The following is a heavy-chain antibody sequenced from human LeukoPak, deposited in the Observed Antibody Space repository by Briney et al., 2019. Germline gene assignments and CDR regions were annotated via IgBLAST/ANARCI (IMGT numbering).Heavy chain of an antibody. J-gene: IGHJ5*02. Sequence: EASVKVSCKASGYTFTGYYMHWVRQAPGQGLEWMGWINPNSGGTNYAQKFQGRVTMTRDTSISTAYMELSRLRSDDTAMYYCARGCGDYLLLFGWFDPWGQGTLVTVSS. CDR3: ARGCGDYLLLFGWFDP. CDR2: INPNSGGT. D-gene: IGHD4-17*01. V-gene: IGHV1-2*02. CDR1: GYTFTGYY.